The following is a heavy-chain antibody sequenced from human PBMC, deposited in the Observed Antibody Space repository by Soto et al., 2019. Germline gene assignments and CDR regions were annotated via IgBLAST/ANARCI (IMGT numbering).Heavy chain of an antibody. CDR2: IIPIFGTA. CDR3: XXXXXXXXXXFXP. CDR1: GGTFSXXA. V-gene: IGHV1-69*06. Sequence: QVQLVQSGAEVKKPGSSVKVSCKASGGTFSXXAIXXXXXXXXXGXEWMGGIIPIFGTANYAQKFQGRVTITAYKSPNTAYMQRXXLXSXXKAXXXXXXXXXXXXXXFXPWGHGTLVTVSS. J-gene: IGHJ5*02.